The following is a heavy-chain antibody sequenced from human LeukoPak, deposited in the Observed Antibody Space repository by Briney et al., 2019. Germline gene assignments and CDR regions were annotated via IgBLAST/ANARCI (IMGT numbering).Heavy chain of an antibody. D-gene: IGHD3-10*01. V-gene: IGHV3-11*01. J-gene: IGHJ4*02. CDR3: ARHRRDYYGSGSYQDY. CDR1: GFTFSDYY. CDR2: ISSSGSTI. Sequence: GGSLGLSCAASGFTFSDYYMSWIRQAPGKGLEWVSYISSSGSTIYYADSVKGRFTISRDNAKNSLYLQMNSLRAEDTAVYYCARHRRDYYGSGSYQDYWGQGTLVTVSS.